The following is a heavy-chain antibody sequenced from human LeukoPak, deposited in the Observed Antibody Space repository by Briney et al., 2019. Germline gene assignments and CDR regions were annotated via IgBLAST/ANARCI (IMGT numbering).Heavy chain of an antibody. D-gene: IGHD2-2*01. CDR3: ARDIVVVPLVMGWFDP. CDR1: GFTFSSYW. J-gene: IGHJ5*02. V-gene: IGHV3-7*03. CDR2: IKQDGSEK. Sequence: GGSLRLSCAASGFTFSSYWMSWVRQAPGKGLEWVANIKQDGSEKYYVDSVKGRFTISRDNAKNSLYLQMNSLRAEDTAVYYCARDIVVVPLVMGWFDPWGQGTLVTVSS.